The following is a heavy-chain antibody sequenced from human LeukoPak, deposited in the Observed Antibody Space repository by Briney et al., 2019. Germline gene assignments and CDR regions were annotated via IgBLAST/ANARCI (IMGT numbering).Heavy chain of an antibody. CDR3: AKGGKWDVTPFDY. CDR1: GFTFINYA. Sequence: PGGSLRLSCAASGFTFINYAMTWVRQAPGKGLEWVSTISGGGGSTYYADSVKGRFTISRDNSKNTLYLQVNSLRAEDTAVYYCAKGGKWDVTPFDYWGQGTLVTVSS. J-gene: IGHJ4*02. CDR2: ISGGGGST. D-gene: IGHD1-26*01. V-gene: IGHV3-23*01.